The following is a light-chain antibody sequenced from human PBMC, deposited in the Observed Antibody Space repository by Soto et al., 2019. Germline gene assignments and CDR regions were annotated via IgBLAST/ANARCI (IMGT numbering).Light chain of an antibody. V-gene: IGLV1-47*01. Sequence: QSVLTQPPSASGTPGQRVTISCSGSSSNIGSNYVYWYQQLPGTAPKLLIYRNNQRPSGVPDRFSGSKSGTSASLAIGGLRSEDEADYYCAAWDDSLSGVVFGGGTKPTVL. J-gene: IGLJ2*01. CDR3: AAWDDSLSGVV. CDR1: SSNIGSNY. CDR2: RNN.